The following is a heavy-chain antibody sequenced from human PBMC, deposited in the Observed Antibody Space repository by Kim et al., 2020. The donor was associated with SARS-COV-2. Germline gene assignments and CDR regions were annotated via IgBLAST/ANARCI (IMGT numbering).Heavy chain of an antibody. V-gene: IGHV3-30*18. Sequence: GGSLRLSCAASGFTFSSYGMHWVRQAPGKGLEWVAVISYDGSNKYYADSVKGRFTISRDNSKNTLYLQMNSLRAEDTAVYYCAKDMDHVRQQHDYYYGMDVWGQGTTVTVSS. D-gene: IGHD6-13*01. J-gene: IGHJ6*02. CDR3: AKDMDHVRQQHDYYYGMDV. CDR1: GFTFSSYG. CDR2: ISYDGSNK.